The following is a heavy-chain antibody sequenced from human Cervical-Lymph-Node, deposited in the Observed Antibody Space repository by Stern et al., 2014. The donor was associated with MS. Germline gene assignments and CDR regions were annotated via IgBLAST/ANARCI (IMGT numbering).Heavy chain of an antibody. Sequence: VQLVQSGAQVKKPGASVKVSCKGSGYTFIRYYIHWVRQAPGQGLEWMGIVNASGGSARYAQKFQGRVTMASDTSTSTVSMELSSLRSEDTAVYYCATLYDSSGNYGMEVWGQGTTVIVSS. CDR1: GYTFIRYY. J-gene: IGHJ6*02. CDR2: VNASGGSA. V-gene: IGHV1-46*01. CDR3: ATLYDSSGNYGMEV. D-gene: IGHD5/OR15-5a*01.